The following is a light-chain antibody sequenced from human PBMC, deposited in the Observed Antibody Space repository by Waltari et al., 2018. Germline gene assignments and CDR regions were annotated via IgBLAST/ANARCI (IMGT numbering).Light chain of an antibody. CDR1: QSISTW. J-gene: IGKJ2*01. CDR3: QQYESYAYT. CDR2: YAS. Sequence: DIQMTQSPSTLSASVGDRVTITCRASQSISTWLAGYQQKAGKAPKLLIYYASTLESGVPSRFSGGGSETEFTLTLSSLHPDDFATYYCQQYESYAYTFGQGTKLEMK. V-gene: IGKV1-5*01.